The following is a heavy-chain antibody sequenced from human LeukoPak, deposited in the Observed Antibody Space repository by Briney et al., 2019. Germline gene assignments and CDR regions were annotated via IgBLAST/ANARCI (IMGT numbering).Heavy chain of an antibody. V-gene: IGHV4-39*07. D-gene: IGHD2-21*02. J-gene: IGHJ4*02. Sequence: PSETLSLTCTVSGGSISSSSYYWGWIRQPPGKGLEWIGSIYYSGSTYYNPSLKSRVTISVDTSKNQFSLKLSSVSAADTAVYYFARGYCGGDCDSYHVDYCGESTVVTVSS. CDR1: GGSISSSSYY. CDR2: IYYSGST. CDR3: ARGYCGGDCDSYHVDY.